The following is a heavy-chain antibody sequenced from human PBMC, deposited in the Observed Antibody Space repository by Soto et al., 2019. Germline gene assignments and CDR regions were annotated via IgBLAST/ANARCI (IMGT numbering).Heavy chain of an antibody. Sequence: EVQLLESGGILVQPGGSLRLSCAASGFTFSSYAMTWVRQAPGKGLEWVSTIVNSGSRTYYADSLKGRFTISRDNSNNTLYLQMNSLRAEDTAVYHGAKEMFSSIWFDFYYGMDVWGQGTTVTVSS. CDR3: AKEMFSSIWFDFYYGMDV. V-gene: IGHV3-23*01. CDR2: IVNSGSRT. CDR1: GFTFSSYA. D-gene: IGHD3-10*01. J-gene: IGHJ6*02.